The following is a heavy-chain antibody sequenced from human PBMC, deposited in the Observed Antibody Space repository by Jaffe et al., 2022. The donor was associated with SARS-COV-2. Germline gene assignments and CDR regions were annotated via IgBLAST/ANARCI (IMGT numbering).Heavy chain of an antibody. CDR2: INHSGST. Sequence: QVQLQQWGAGLLKPSETLSLTCAVYGGSFSGYYWSWIRQPPGKGLEWIGEINHSGSTNYNPSLKSRVTISVDTSKNQFSLKLSSVTAADTAVYYCARARLITFGEFGGAFDIWGQGTMVTVSS. D-gene: IGHD3-16*01. V-gene: IGHV4-34*01. CDR1: GGSFSGYY. J-gene: IGHJ3*02. CDR3: ARARLITFGEFGGAFDI.